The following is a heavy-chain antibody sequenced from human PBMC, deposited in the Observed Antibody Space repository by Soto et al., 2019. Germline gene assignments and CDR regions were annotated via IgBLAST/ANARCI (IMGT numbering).Heavy chain of an antibody. CDR3: ALGKRPEDDILTGWTNGFDP. CDR1: GGSISSSSYY. V-gene: IGHV4-39*01. Sequence: SETLCHTCTVAGGSISSSSYYWGWIRKPPGKGLEWIGSLYYSGISYYNPSLKSRVPISVDTSKNQFSLKLSSVTAADTAVYYCALGKRPEDDILTGWTNGFDPWGQGTLVTVSS. J-gene: IGHJ5*02. CDR2: LYYSGIS. D-gene: IGHD3-9*01.